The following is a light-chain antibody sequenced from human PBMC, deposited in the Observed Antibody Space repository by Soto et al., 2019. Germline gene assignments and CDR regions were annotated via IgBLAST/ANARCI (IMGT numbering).Light chain of an antibody. CDR1: SSDVGSYNL. CDR2: GVS. V-gene: IGLV2-23*02. Sequence: QSALTQPASVSGSPGQSITISCTGTSSDVGSYNLVSWYQQHPGKAPKLMIYGVSKRPSGVSNRFSGSKSGNTASLTISGLQAEDEADYYCCSYAGSSTFVVFGGGTKVTVL. CDR3: CSYAGSSTFVV. J-gene: IGLJ2*01.